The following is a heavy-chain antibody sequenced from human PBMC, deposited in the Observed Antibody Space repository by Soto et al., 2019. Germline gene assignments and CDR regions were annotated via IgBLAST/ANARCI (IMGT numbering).Heavy chain of an antibody. CDR1: GGSISSGGYS. Sequence: QLQLRESGSGLVKPSQTLSLTCAVSGGSISSGGYSWSWIRQPPGKGLEWNGYIYHSGSTYYNPSLKRRVTISVDRSKNQFSLKLSSVTAADTAVYYCARGQVVAAQHWGQGTLVTVSS. D-gene: IGHD2-15*01. CDR2: IYHSGST. V-gene: IGHV4-30-2*01. J-gene: IGHJ4*02. CDR3: ARGQVVAAQH.